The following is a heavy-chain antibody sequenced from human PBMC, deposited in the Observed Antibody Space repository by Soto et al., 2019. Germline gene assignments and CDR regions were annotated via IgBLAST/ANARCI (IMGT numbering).Heavy chain of an antibody. J-gene: IGHJ4*02. CDR2: IDPSGGST. CDR1: GYTFSNYY. CDR3: AFGVATIPRFNY. V-gene: IGHV1-46*01. Sequence: GASVKVSCKASGYTFSNYYMHWVRQAPGQGLEWMGIIDPSGGSTSYPQKFQGRVTMTRDTSTSTVYMELSSLRSGDTAVYYCAFGVATIPRFNYWGQGTLVTVSS. D-gene: IGHD5-12*01.